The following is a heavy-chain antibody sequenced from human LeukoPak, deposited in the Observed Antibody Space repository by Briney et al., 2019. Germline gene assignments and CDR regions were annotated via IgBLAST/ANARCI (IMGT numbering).Heavy chain of an antibody. CDR1: GGTFSSYA. V-gene: IGHV1-18*01. CDR2: ISAYNDNT. J-gene: IGHJ4*02. CDR3: ARDSRYYGDCVDY. D-gene: IGHD4-17*01. Sequence: ASVKVSCKASGGTFSSYAISWVRQAPGQGLEWMGWISAYNDNTNYAQKLQGRVTMTTDTSTSTAYMELRSLRSDDTAVYYCARDSRYYGDCVDYWGQGTLVTVSS.